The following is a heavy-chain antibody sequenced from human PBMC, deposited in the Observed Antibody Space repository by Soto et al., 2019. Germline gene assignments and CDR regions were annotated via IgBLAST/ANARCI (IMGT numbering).Heavy chain of an antibody. J-gene: IGHJ4*02. CDR1: GFTFSSYA. V-gene: IGHV3-30-3*01. CDR2: MSYDGSNK. CDR3: GRDGGAY. D-gene: IGHD3-16*01. Sequence: QVQLVESGGGVVQPGRSLRLSCAASGFTFSSYAMHWVRRAPGKGLEWMAVMSYDGSNKYYADSVKGRFTISRDNSKNPVYLQINSLRPEGTALYYCGRDGGAYWGQGTLVILSS.